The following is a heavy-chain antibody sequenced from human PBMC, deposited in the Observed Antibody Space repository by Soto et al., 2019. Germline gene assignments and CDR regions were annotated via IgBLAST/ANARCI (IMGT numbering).Heavy chain of an antibody. D-gene: IGHD2-2*01. Sequence: SESLSLPCPVSGASISSYYWSWIRQPPGKGLEWVAYIYYSGSTTYNPSLKSRVTMSVDTSKNQFSLNLRSVTAADTAVYYCARERYEGRIDYWGQGTLVTVSS. CDR2: IYYSGST. CDR3: ARERYEGRIDY. CDR1: GASISSYY. J-gene: IGHJ4*02. V-gene: IGHV4-59*01.